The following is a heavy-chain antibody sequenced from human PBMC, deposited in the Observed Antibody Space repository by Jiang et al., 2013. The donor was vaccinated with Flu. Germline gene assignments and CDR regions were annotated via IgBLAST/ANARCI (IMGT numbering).Heavy chain of an antibody. CDR3: ARVYGPTYYFDY. Sequence: GLVKPSQTLSLTCTVSGGSISSGGYFWNWIRQPAGEGLEWIGRIDTSGSTNYNPSLKSRVTISVDKSKNQFSLKLSSVTAADTAVYYCARVYGPTYYFDYWGQGTLVTVSS. CDR1: GGSISSGGYF. J-gene: IGHJ4*02. D-gene: IGHD4/OR15-4a*01. V-gene: IGHV4-61*02. CDR2: IDTSGST.